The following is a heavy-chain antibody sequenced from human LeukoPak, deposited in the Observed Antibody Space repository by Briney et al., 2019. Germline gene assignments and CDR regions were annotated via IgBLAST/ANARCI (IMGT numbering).Heavy chain of an antibody. CDR1: GGSISSSSYY. Sequence: SETLSLTCAVSGGSISSSSYYWGWIRQPPGKGLEWIGSIYYSGSTYYNPSLKSRVTISVDTSKNQFSLKLSSVTAADTAVYYCARAKPSSRLVLGTTFDYWGQGTLVTVSS. V-gene: IGHV4-39*07. J-gene: IGHJ4*02. CDR2: IYYSGST. CDR3: ARAKPSSRLVLGTTFDY. D-gene: IGHD6-19*01.